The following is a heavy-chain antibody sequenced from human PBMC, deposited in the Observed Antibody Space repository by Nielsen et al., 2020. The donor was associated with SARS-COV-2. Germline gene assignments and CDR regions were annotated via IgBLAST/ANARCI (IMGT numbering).Heavy chain of an antibody. CDR2: ISSSSSYI. CDR3: ARDLEDIVVVPAADVHADYYYYYGMDV. D-gene: IGHD2-2*01. V-gene: IGHV3-21*01. J-gene: IGHJ6*02. CDR1: GFTFSSYS. Sequence: GESLKISCAAPGFTFSSYSMNWVRQAPGKGLEWVSSISSSSSYIYYADSVKGRFTISRDNAKNSLYLQMNSLRAEDTAVYYCARDLEDIVVVPAADVHADYYYYYGMDVWGQGTTVTVSS.